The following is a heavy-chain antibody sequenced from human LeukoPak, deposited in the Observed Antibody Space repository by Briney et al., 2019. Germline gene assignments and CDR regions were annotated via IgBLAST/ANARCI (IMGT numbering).Heavy chain of an antibody. CDR2: IIPILGIA. J-gene: IGHJ5*02. D-gene: IGHD2-2*01. CDR3: ASIQTGYCSSTSCPNWFDP. Sequence: SVKVSCKASGGTFSSYAISWVRQAPGQGLEWMGRIIPILGIANYAQKFQGRATITADKSTSTAYMELSSLRSEDTAVYYCASIQTGYCSSTSCPNWFDPWGQGTLVTVSS. V-gene: IGHV1-69*04. CDR1: GGTFSSYA.